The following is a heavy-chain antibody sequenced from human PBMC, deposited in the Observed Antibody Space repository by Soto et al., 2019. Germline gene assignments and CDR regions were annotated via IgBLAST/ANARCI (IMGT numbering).Heavy chain of an antibody. CDR1: GYTLTELS. J-gene: IGHJ4*02. CDR3: ATAQGLVAHRFDY. CDR2: FDPEDGET. D-gene: IGHD2-2*01. Sequence: EASVKVSCKVSGYTLTELSMHWVRQAPGKGLEWRGGFDPEDGETIYAQKLQGRVTMTEDTSTDTAYMELSSLRSEDTAVYYCATAQGLVAHRFDYWGERTLVTVSS. V-gene: IGHV1-24*01.